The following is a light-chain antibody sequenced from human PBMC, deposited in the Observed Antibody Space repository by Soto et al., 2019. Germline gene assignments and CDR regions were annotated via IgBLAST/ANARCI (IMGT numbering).Light chain of an antibody. CDR1: SSDIGYYNY. Sequence: LTQPASVSGSPGQSITISCTGTSSDIGYYNYVSWYQQYPGRAPKVMIFEVSHRPSGVSDRFSGSKSGNTASLTISGLQAEDEADYYCCSHAGRGSVLFGGGTKVTVL. V-gene: IGLV2-14*01. J-gene: IGLJ2*01. CDR2: EVS. CDR3: CSHAGRGSVL.